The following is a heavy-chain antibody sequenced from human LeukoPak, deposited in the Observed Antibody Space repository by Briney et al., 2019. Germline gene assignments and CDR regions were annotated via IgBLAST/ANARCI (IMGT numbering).Heavy chain of an antibody. CDR1: GFTFSSYE. J-gene: IGHJ5*02. CDR2: ISSSGSNI. V-gene: IGHV3-48*03. Sequence: GGSLRLSCAASGFTFSSYEMNWVRQAPGKGLEWVPCISSSGSNIYYADSVKGRFTISRDNAKNSLYLQMNSLRAEDTAVYYCARVNWFDPWGQGTLVTVSS. CDR3: ARVNWFDP.